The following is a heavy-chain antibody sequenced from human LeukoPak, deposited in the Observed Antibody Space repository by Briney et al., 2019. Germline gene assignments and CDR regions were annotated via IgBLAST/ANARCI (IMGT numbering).Heavy chain of an antibody. V-gene: IGHV3-23*01. Sequence: GGSLRLSCAASGFTFSNYAMSWVRQAPGKGLEWVSAISGSGDNTHYADSVKGRFTISRDNSKNTLYLQMNSLRAEDTAVYYCAKRDYYYYMDVWGKGTTVTVSS. CDR2: ISGSGDNT. CDR3: AKRDYYYYMDV. J-gene: IGHJ6*03. CDR1: GFTFSNYA.